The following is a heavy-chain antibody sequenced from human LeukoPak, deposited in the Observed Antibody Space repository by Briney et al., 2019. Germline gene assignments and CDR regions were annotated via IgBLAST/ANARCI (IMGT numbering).Heavy chain of an antibody. D-gene: IGHD3-9*01. Sequence: GRSLRLSCAASEFTFSSYAMHWVRQAPDKGLEWVALISYDGSNKEFADSVKGRFTISRDNSKNSLYLQMNSLRGEDTAVYYCARGMDYDILAGPPDYWGQGTLVTASS. CDR3: ARGMDYDILAGPPDY. J-gene: IGHJ4*02. CDR1: EFTFSSYA. V-gene: IGHV3-30*04. CDR2: ISYDGSNK.